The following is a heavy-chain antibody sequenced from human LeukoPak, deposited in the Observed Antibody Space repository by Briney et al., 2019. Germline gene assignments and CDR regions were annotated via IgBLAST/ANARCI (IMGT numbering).Heavy chain of an antibody. CDR2: ISGSGGST. CDR1: GFTFSSYA. D-gene: IGHD3-3*01. CDR3: ARITYYDFWSGSESGWFDP. V-gene: IGHV3-23*01. Sequence: GSLRLSCAASGFTFSSYAMSWVHQAPGKGLEWVSAISGSGGSTYYADSVKGRFTISRDNSKNTLYLQMNSPRAEDTAVYYCARITYYDFWSGSESGWFDPWGQGTLVTVSS. J-gene: IGHJ5*02.